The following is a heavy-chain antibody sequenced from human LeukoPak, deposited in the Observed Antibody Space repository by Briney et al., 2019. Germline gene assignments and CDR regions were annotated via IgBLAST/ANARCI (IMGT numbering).Heavy chain of an antibody. CDR1: GGTFSSYA. CDR3: ARSRSQRLGFDP. Sequence: SVKVSCKASGGTFSSYAISWVRQAPGPGLEWMGRIIPILGIANYAQKFQGRVTITADKSTSTAYMELSSLRSGDTAVYYCARSRSQRLGFDPWGQGTLVTVSS. V-gene: IGHV1-69*04. D-gene: IGHD1-1*01. J-gene: IGHJ5*02. CDR2: IIPILGIA.